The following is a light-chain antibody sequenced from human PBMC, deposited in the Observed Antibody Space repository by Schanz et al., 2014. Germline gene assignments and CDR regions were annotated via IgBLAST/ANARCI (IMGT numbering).Light chain of an antibody. CDR1: QSISSW. J-gene: IGKJ1*01. Sequence: DIQMTQSPSTLSASVGDRVTITCRASQSISSWLAWYQQKPGKAPKLLIYDASSLESGVPSRFSGSGWGTEFTLTISSLQPDDFATYYCQQYNNYSPRTFGQGTKVEIK. CDR3: QQYNNYSPRT. CDR2: DAS. V-gene: IGKV1-5*01.